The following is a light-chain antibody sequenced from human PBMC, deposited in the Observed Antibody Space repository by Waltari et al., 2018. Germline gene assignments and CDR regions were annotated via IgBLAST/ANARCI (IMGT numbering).Light chain of an antibody. Sequence: DIQMTQSPSSLSASVGDRVTITCQASQDISSYLNWYLQKPGKAPNLLISDVSTLETGVPSRFSEAASETHFTLTINSLQPEDIGTYYCQRYDNLPTFTFGPGTKLEI. CDR2: DVS. CDR3: QRYDNLPTFT. J-gene: IGKJ2*01. V-gene: IGKV1-33*01. CDR1: QDISSY.